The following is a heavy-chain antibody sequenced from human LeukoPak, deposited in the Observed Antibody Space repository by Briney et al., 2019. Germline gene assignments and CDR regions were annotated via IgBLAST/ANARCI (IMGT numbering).Heavy chain of an antibody. CDR3: ARDYVEYSYGYGDY. Sequence: PGGSLRLSCAASGFTFSSYAMHWVRQAPGKGLEWVAVISYDGSNKHYADSVKGRFIISRDNSKNTLYLQMNSLRAEDTAVYYCARDYVEYSYGYGDYWGQGTLVTVSS. CDR1: GFTFSSYA. D-gene: IGHD5-18*01. V-gene: IGHV3-30*04. J-gene: IGHJ4*02. CDR2: ISYDGSNK.